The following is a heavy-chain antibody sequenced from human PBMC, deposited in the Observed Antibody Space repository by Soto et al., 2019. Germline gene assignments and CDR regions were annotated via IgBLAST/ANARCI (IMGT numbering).Heavy chain of an antibody. CDR2: IKQDGSEK. V-gene: IGHV3-7*01. CDR1: GFTFSSYW. J-gene: IGHJ4*02. Sequence: EVQLVESGGGLVQPGGSLRLSCAASGFTFSSYWMSWVRQAPGKGLEWVANIKQDGSEKYYVDSVKGRFTISRDNAKNSLYLQMNSLRAEDTAVYYCARFIVVVVAATAFDYWGQGTLVTVSS. CDR3: ARFIVVVVAATAFDY. D-gene: IGHD2-15*01.